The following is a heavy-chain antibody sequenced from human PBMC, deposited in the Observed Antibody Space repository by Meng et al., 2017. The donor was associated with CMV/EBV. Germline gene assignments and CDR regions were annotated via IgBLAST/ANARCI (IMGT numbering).Heavy chain of an antibody. CDR2: IIPIFGTA. V-gene: IGHV1-69*01. J-gene: IGHJ5*02. CDR3: EQGYTGP. Sequence: VQAVASCAGGTTPGSPVNGCCKASRGTFSSYAISWVRQAPGQGLEWMGGIIPIFGTANYAQKFQGRVTITADESTSTAYMELSSLRSEDTAVYYCEQGYTGPWGQGTLVTVSS. CDR1: RGTFSSYA. D-gene: IGHD1-26*01.